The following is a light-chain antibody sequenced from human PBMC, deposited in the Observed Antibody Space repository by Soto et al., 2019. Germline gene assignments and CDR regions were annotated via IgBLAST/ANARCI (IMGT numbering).Light chain of an antibody. J-gene: IGLJ1*01. Sequence: QSVLTQPASVSGSPGQSITVSCTGTSSYVGGYDYVPWYQQHPGNAPKLLISDVTNRPSGVSNRFSGSKSGNTASLTISGLQTEDEADYYCTSYTSSSTYVFGTGTKATVL. V-gene: IGLV2-14*01. CDR3: TSYTSSSTYV. CDR2: DVT. CDR1: SSYVGGYDY.